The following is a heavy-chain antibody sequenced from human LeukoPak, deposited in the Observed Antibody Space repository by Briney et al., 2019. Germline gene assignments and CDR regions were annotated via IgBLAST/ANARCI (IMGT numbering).Heavy chain of an antibody. J-gene: IGHJ4*02. V-gene: IGHV3-30*18. CDR3: AKTRVRTTIFGAWFDY. D-gene: IGHD3-3*01. CDR2: ISYDGSNK. CDR1: GFTFSSYG. Sequence: GRSLRLFCAASGFTFSSYGMHWVRQAPGKGLEWVAVISYDGSNKYYADSVKGRFTISRDNSKNTLYLQMNSLRAEDTAVYYCAKTRVRTTIFGAWFDYWGQGTLVTVSS.